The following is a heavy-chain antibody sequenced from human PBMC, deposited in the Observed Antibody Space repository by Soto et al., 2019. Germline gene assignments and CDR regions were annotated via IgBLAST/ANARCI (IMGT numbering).Heavy chain of an antibody. CDR1: GYRFTSYC. D-gene: IGHD3-3*01. J-gene: IGHJ6*02. Sequence: GESLKISGDGSGYRFTSYCIGWVLQMPGKGLDWMWIIYPGDSDTRYSPSFQGQVTISADKAISTAYLQWSSLKASDTAMYYCARALEGTIFGVAKPPPLYGMDVWGQGTTVTVSS. CDR3: ARALEGTIFGVAKPPPLYGMDV. V-gene: IGHV5-51*01. CDR2: IYPGDSDT.